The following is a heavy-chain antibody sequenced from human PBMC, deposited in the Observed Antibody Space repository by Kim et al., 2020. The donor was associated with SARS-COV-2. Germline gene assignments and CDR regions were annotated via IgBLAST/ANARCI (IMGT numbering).Heavy chain of an antibody. CDR2: ISAYNGNT. V-gene: IGHV1-18*01. J-gene: IGHJ5*02. D-gene: IGHD3-22*01. CDR1: GYTFTSYG. CDR3: ARVRHYYDSSGNWFDP. Sequence: ASVKVSCQASGYTFTSYGISWVRQAPGQGLEWMGWISAYNGNTNYAQKLQGRVTMTTDTSTSTAYMELRSLRSDDTAVYYCARVRHYYDSSGNWFDPWGQGTLVTVSS.